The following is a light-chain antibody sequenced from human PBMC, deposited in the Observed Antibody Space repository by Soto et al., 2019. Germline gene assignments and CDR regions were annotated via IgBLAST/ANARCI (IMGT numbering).Light chain of an antibody. CDR3: QQYNNWPPVT. CDR1: QSVSSY. V-gene: IGKV3-11*01. CDR2: DAS. Sequence: PGNRATLSCRASQSVSSYLAWYQQKPGQAPRLLIYDASNRATGIPARFSGSGSGTDFTLTISSLEPEDFAVYYCQQYNNWPPVTFGQGTKVDIK. J-gene: IGKJ1*01.